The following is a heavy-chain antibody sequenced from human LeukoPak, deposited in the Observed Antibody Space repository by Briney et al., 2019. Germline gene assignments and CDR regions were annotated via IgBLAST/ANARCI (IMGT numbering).Heavy chain of an antibody. CDR2: IYYSGST. CDR1: GGSISSGDYY. V-gene: IGHV4-31*03. CDR3: ARDHRYSSSWYYFDY. J-gene: IGHJ4*02. Sequence: PSQTLSLTCTVSGGSISSGDYYWSWIRQHPGKGLEWIGYIYYSGSTYYNPSLKSRVTISVDTSKNQFSLKLSSVTAADTAVYYCARDHRYSSSWYYFDYWGQGTLVTVSS. D-gene: IGHD6-13*01.